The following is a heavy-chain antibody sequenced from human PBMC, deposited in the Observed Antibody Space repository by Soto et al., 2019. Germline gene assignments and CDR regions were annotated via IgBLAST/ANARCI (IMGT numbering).Heavy chain of an antibody. D-gene: IGHD4-17*01. V-gene: IGHV3-66*01. J-gene: IGHJ3*02. CDR3: ARDPVTTFELGAFDI. CDR1: GFTVSSNY. Sequence: GGSLRLSCAASGFTVSSNYMSWVRQAPGKGLEWVSVIYSGGSTYYADSVKGRFTISRDNSKNTLYLQMNSLRAEDTAVYYCARDPVTTFELGAFDIWGQGTMVTVSS. CDR2: IYSGGST.